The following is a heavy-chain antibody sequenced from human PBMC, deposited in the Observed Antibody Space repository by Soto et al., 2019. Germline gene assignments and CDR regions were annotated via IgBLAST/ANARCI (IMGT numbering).Heavy chain of an antibody. J-gene: IGHJ3*02. CDR2: ISSTSSTI. CDR1: GFSFSAFS. Sequence: GGSLRLSCASSGFSFSAFSMNWVRQAPGKGLEWVSYISSTSSTIYYGDSVKGRFTISRDNAKNSLYLQMNSLRDEGTAVYYCAREGGRHCSPTRCYNAFDIWGQGTMVTVSS. CDR3: AREGGRHCSPTRCYNAFDI. V-gene: IGHV3-48*02. D-gene: IGHD2-2*02.